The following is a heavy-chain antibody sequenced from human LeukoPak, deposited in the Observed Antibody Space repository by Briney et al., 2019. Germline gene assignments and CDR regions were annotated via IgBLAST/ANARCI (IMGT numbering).Heavy chain of an antibody. CDR1: GGSISSTSYY. CDR2: ISYSGTT. V-gene: IGHV4-39*07. J-gene: IGHJ4*02. Sequence: SETLSLTCTVSGGSISSTSYYWGWIRQPPGKGLEWIGSISYSGTTYYNPSLKSRVTISVDTSKNQFSLKLNSVTAADTAVYYCARDPDFWSGYYNFDYWGQGTLVTVSS. CDR3: ARDPDFWSGYYNFDY. D-gene: IGHD3-3*01.